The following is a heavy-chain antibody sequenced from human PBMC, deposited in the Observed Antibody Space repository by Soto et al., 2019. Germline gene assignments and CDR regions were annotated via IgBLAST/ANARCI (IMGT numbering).Heavy chain of an antibody. D-gene: IGHD6-13*01. CDR3: PRAFPYSSFDY. V-gene: IGHV4-34*01. CDR2: INHSGST. J-gene: IGHJ4*02. Sequence: SETLALACAVYWGSVSGYYWSWIRQPPGKGLEWIGEINHSGSTNYNPSLKSRVTISVDTSKNQFSLKLSSVTAADTAVYYCPRAFPYSSFDYWGQGTLVTVSS. CDR1: WGSVSGYY.